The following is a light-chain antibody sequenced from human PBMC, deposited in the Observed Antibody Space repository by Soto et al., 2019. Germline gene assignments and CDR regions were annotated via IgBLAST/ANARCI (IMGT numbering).Light chain of an antibody. J-gene: IGLJ1*01. CDR2: EVS. CDR3: CSYVGRSDSYV. V-gene: IGLV2-23*02. Sequence: ALSQPASVSGSPGQSITLSCTGTSSDVGSNDLVSWYQQHPGKAPKLMIYEVSKRPSGISNRFSGSKSGNTASLTISGLQAEDEGDYYCCSYVGRSDSYVFGAGTKLTVL. CDR1: SSDVGSNDL.